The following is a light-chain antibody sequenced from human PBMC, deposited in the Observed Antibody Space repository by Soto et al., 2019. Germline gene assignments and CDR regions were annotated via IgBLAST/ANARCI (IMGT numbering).Light chain of an antibody. CDR1: QSISGW. CDR2: DVS. J-gene: IGKJ1*01. V-gene: IGKV1-5*01. CDR3: QQYNSYWT. Sequence: DIQMTQSPSTLSASVGDRVTITCRTSQSISGWLAWFQQKPGKDPKLLIYDVSILESGVPSRLSGSGSGTDFTLTFSSLQPDDFATYYCQQYNSYWTFGQGTKVEI.